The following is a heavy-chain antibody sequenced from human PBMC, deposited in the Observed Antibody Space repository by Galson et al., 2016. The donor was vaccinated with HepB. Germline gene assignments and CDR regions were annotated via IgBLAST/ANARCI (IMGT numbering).Heavy chain of an antibody. Sequence: SLRLSCAASGFTFYNYAMDWVRQAPGGGLEWVAAIGGNGSPTYYADSVRGRFSISRDNSKNTLYLQMNSLRAEDTALYHCARGGGHGFFDYWGQGTQVTVSS. D-gene: IGHD3-10*01. CDR3: ARGGGHGFFDY. J-gene: IGHJ4*02. CDR2: IGGNGSPT. CDR1: GFTFYNYA. V-gene: IGHV3-23*01.